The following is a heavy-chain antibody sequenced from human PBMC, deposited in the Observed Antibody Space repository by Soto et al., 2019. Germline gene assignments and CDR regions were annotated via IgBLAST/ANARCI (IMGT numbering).Heavy chain of an antibody. CDR1: GGSISSGGYY. CDR3: ALGIVVVPAAIRGYYYYYGMDV. CDR2: IYYSGST. V-gene: IGHV4-31*03. J-gene: IGHJ6*02. Sequence: SETLSLTCTVSGGSISSGGYYWSWIRQHPGKGLEWIGYIYYSGSTYYNPSLKSRVTISVDTSKNQFSLKLSSVTAADTAVYYCALGIVVVPAAIRGYYYYYGMDVWGQVTTVTVSS. D-gene: IGHD2-2*02.